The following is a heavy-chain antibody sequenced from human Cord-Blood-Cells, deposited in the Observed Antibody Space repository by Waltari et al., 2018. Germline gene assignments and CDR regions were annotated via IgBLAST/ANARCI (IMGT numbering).Heavy chain of an antibody. CDR3: ARGAVKYDILTGYYFDY. V-gene: IGHV4-4*02. D-gene: IGHD3-9*01. CDR1: GGSISSSNW. J-gene: IGHJ4*02. Sequence: QVQLQESGPGLVKPSGTLSLTCAVSGGSISSSNWWSWVRQPPGKGLGWIGEIYHSGSTNYHPSVKGRVTSSVDKSKTQFSLKLSSVTAAGTAVYYCARGAVKYDILTGYYFDYWGQGTLVTVSS. CDR2: IYHSGST.